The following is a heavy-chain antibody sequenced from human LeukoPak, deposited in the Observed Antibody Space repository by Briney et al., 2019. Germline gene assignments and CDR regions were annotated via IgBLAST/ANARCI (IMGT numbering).Heavy chain of an antibody. Sequence: SQTLSLTCTVSGGSISSSDYYWTWIRQPPGKGLEWIGYIYYSGSTYYNPSLKSRVTISVDTSKNQFSLKLSSVTAADTAVYYCAREWVVPAAMRVGALDIWGQGTMVTVSS. D-gene: IGHD2-2*01. J-gene: IGHJ3*02. V-gene: IGHV4-30-4*01. CDR1: GGSISSSDYY. CDR2: IYYSGST. CDR3: AREWVVPAAMRVGALDI.